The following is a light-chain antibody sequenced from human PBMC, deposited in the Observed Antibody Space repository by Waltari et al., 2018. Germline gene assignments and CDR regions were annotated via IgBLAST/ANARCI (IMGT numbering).Light chain of an antibody. J-gene: IGLJ1*01. CDR1: SSDVGGYNS. V-gene: IGLV2-14*03. Sequence: QSALTQPASVSGSPGQSITISCTGTSSDVGGYNSVSWYQQYPGKAPKLIIYDVSNRPSGVAHRFSGAKSGNTASLTISGLQAEDEGDYYCSSYTSSSTLYVFGSGTKVTVL. CDR3: SSYTSSSTLYV. CDR2: DVS.